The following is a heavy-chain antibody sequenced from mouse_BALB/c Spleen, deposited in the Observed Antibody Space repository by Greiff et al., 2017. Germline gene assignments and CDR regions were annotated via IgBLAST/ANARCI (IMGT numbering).Heavy chain of an antibody. CDR1: GYTFTDYA. CDR3: AREDYYYAMDY. Sequence: VQLQQSGAELVRPGVSVKISCKGSGYTFTDYAMHWVKQSHAKGLEWIGVISTYYGDASYNQKFKGKATMTVDKSSSTAYMELARLTSEDSAIYYCAREDYYYAMDYWGQGTSVTVSS. V-gene: IGHV1S137*01. J-gene: IGHJ4*01. CDR2: ISTYYGDA.